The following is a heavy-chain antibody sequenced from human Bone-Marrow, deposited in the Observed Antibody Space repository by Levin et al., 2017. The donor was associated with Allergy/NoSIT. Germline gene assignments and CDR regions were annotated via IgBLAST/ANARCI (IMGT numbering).Heavy chain of an antibody. J-gene: IGHJ6*02. CDR2: IIPIFGTA. V-gene: IGHV1-69*13. CDR3: ARDRAYCSSTSCYVRRDGMDV. D-gene: IGHD2-2*01. Sequence: SVKVSCKASGGTFSSYAISWVRQAPGQGLEWMGGIIPIFGTANYAQKFQGRVTITADESTSTAYMELSSLRSEDTAVYYCARDRAYCSSTSCYVRRDGMDVWGQGTTVTVSS. CDR1: GGTFSSYA.